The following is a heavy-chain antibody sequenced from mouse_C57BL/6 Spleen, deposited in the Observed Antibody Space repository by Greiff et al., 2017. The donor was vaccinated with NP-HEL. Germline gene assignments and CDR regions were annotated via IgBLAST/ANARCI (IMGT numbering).Heavy chain of an antibody. CDR1: GYTFTDYE. V-gene: IGHV1-15*01. J-gene: IGHJ2*01. CDR3: TRIYYGNSGY. D-gene: IGHD2-1*01. CDR2: IDPETGGT. Sequence: QVQLQQPGAELVRPGASVTLSCKASGYTFTDYEMHWVKQTPVHGLEWIGAIDPETGGTAYNQKFKGKAILTADKSSSTAYMELRSLTSEDSAVYYCTRIYYGNSGYWGQGTTLTVSS.